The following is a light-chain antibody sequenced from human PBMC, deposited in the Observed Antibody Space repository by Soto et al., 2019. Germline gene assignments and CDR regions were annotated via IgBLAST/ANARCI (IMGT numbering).Light chain of an antibody. J-gene: IGKJ1*01. CDR3: QLYGNSPWP. CDR1: QSVSSSY. V-gene: IGKV3-20*01. Sequence: EIVLTQSPATLSLSPWERATLSCRASQSVSSSYLAWYQQKPGQAPRLLIYGASSRATGISDRFRGSGSGTDFTLTISKLEPEDFAVYYCQLYGNSPWPFGQGTKVDIK. CDR2: GAS.